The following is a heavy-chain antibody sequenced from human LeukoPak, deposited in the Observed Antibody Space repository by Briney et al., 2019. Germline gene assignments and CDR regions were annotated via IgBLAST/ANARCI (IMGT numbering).Heavy chain of an antibody. J-gene: IGHJ4*02. V-gene: IGHV3-9*01. D-gene: IGHD1-14*01. Sequence: PGGSLRLSCAASGFTFDDYAMHWVRQAPGKGLEWVSGISWNSGSIGYADSVKGRFTISRDNAKNSLYLQMNSLRAEDTALYYCAKDIATGNRLYYFDYWGQGTVVSVSS. CDR1: GFTFDDYA. CDR2: ISWNSGSI. CDR3: AKDIATGNRLYYFDY.